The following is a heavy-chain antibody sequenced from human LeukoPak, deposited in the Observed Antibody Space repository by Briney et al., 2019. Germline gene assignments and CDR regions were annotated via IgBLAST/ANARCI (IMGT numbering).Heavy chain of an antibody. D-gene: IGHD1-26*01. CDR3: ARGPSGSYRYYFDY. CDR2: ISTYNGNT. V-gene: IGHV1-18*01. CDR1: GGTFSSYA. J-gene: IGHJ4*02. Sequence: ASVKVSCKASGGTFSSYAISWVRQAPGQGLEWMGWISTYNGNTNYAQKLQGRVTMTTDTSTSTAYMELRSLRSDDTAVYYCARGPSGSYRYYFDYWGQGTLVTVSS.